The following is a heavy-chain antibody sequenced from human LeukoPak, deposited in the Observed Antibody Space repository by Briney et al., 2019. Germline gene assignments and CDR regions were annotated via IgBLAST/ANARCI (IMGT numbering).Heavy chain of an antibody. Sequence: GGSLRLSCAASGFTFSSYAMSWVRQAPGKGLEWVSVIYSGGTTYYADSVRGRFAISRDNSKNTLDLQMNSLRAEDTAVYYCARDEGSMAAAGPDYWGQGTLVTVSS. CDR1: GFTFSSYA. CDR3: ARDEGSMAAAGPDY. D-gene: IGHD6-13*01. CDR2: IYSGGTT. V-gene: IGHV3-66*01. J-gene: IGHJ4*02.